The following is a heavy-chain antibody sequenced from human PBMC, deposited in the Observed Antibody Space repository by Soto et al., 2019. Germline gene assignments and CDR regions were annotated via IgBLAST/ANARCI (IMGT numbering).Heavy chain of an antibody. CDR2: ISSSSSYI. CDR1: GFTFSSYS. CDR3: SRGLPDGSGQYCDY. J-gene: IGHJ4*02. D-gene: IGHD3-10*01. V-gene: IGHV3-21*01. Sequence: EVQLVESGGGLVKPGGSLRLSCAASGFTFSSYSMNWVRQAPGKGLEWVSSISSSSSYIYYGDSVKGRFTISRDNAKNSLYLQMNSLIAEDTAVYYCSRGLPDGSGQYCDYWGQGILVTVSS.